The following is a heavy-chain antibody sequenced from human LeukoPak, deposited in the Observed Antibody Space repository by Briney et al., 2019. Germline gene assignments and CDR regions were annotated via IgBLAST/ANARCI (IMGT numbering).Heavy chain of an antibody. CDR3: ARIFWSGYYDPSETLYYYYYMDV. J-gene: IGHJ6*03. D-gene: IGHD3-3*01. Sequence: GGSLRLSCAVSGFTFSSYWMSWVRQAPGKGLEWVANIKQDGSEKYYVDSVKGRFTISRDNAKNSLYLQMNSLRAEDTAVYYCARIFWSGYYDPSETLYYYYYMDVWGKGTTVTVSS. CDR2: IKQDGSEK. V-gene: IGHV3-7*01. CDR1: GFTFSSYW.